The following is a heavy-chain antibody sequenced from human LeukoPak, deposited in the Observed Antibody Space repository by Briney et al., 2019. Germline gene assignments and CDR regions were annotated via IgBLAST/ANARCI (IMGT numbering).Heavy chain of an antibody. Sequence: GGSLRLSCAASGFTFSSYSMNWVRQAPGKGLEWVSSISSSSSYIYYADSVKGRFTISRDNAKNSLYLQMNSLRAEDTAVYYCARDWDRGYDGRYYFDYWGQGTLVTISS. V-gene: IGHV3-21*01. CDR3: ARDWDRGYDGRYYFDY. CDR1: GFTFSSYS. CDR2: ISSSSSYI. J-gene: IGHJ4*02. D-gene: IGHD5-12*01.